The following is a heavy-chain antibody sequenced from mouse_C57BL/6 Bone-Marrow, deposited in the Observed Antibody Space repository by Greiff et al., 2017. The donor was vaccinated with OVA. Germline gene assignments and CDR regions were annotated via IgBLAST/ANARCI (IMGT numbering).Heavy chain of an antibody. CDR3: AREGAFYYGYGYWYFEV. D-gene: IGHD2-2*01. V-gene: IGHV1-59*01. Sequence: VQLQQSGAELVRPGTSVKLSCKASGYTFTSYWMHWVKQRPGQGLEWIGVIDPSDSYTNYNQKFKGKATLTVDTSSSTAYMQLSSLTSEDSAVYYCAREGAFYYGYGYWYFEVWGTGTTVTVSS. J-gene: IGHJ1*03. CDR2: IDPSDSYT. CDR1: GYTFTSYW.